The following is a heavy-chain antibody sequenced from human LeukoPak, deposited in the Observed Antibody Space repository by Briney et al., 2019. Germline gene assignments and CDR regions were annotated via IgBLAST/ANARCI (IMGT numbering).Heavy chain of an antibody. CDR3: VKDRVVFGELIMEVDL. D-gene: IGHD3-10*01. CDR2: IYSGGST. V-gene: IGHV3-66*01. Sequence: EGSLRLSCASSGFTVSSNYMSWVRQAPGKGLEWVSVIYSGGSTYYADSVKGRFTISRDNSKRMVFLQMDGLSADDTAVYYCVKDRVVFGELIMEVDLWGQGTLVTVSS. J-gene: IGHJ5*02. CDR1: GFTVSSNY.